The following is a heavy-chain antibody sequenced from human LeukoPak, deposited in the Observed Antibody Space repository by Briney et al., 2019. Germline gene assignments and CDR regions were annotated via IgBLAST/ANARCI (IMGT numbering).Heavy chain of an antibody. D-gene: IGHD5-24*01. CDR2: IYYSGTT. CDR1: GASINTYY. J-gene: IGHJ4*02. Sequence: SETLSLTCTVSGASINTYYWSWVRQPPGKGLEWIGYIYYSGTTSYNPSLKTRVTISTDTSKNQFSLKLSSVTAADTAVYYRARVLRPMATQYYFDYWGQGTLVTVSS. V-gene: IGHV4-59*01. CDR3: ARVLRPMATQYYFDY.